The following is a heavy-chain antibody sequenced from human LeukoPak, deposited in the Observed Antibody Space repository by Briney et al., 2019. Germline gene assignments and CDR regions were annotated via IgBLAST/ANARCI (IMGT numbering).Heavy chain of an antibody. Sequence: GGSLRLSCAASGFSFSSYAMSWVRQAPGKGLEWVSTISASGHSTYYAASVKGRFTISRDNSQHTLSLQMNSLRAEDTALYYCAKGKVNHDGAFDIWGQGTMVTVSS. J-gene: IGHJ3*02. V-gene: IGHV3-23*01. CDR1: GFSFSSYA. D-gene: IGHD1-14*01. CDR2: ISASGHST. CDR3: AKGKVNHDGAFDI.